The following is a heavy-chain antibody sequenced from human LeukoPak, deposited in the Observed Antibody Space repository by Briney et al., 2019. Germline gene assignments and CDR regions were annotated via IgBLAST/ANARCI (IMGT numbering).Heavy chain of an antibody. CDR1: GGSISNYY. CDR2: IYYSGST. V-gene: IGHV4-59*01. CDR3: ARLTSGAYDILTGYYADY. J-gene: IGHJ4*02. D-gene: IGHD3-9*01. Sequence: SETLSLTCTVSGGSISNYYWSWIRQPPGKGLEWIGYIYYSGSTNYNPSLKSRVTISVDTSKNQFSLKLSSVTAADTAVYYCARLTSGAYDILTGYYADYWGQGTLVTVSS.